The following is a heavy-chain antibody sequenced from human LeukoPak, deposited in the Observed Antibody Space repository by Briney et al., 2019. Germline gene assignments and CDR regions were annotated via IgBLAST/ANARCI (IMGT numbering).Heavy chain of an antibody. CDR2: IYYSGST. CDR1: GGSISSSSYY. D-gene: IGHD3-22*01. J-gene: IGHJ4*02. V-gene: IGHV4-39*07. CDR3: ARLFHYYDSSGYYYTFDY. Sequence: SETLSLTCTVSGGSISSSSYYWGWIRQPPGKGLEWIGSIYYSGSTYYNPSLKSRVTISVDTSKNQFSLKLSSATAADTAVYYCARLFHYYDSSGYYYTFDYWGQGTLVTVSS.